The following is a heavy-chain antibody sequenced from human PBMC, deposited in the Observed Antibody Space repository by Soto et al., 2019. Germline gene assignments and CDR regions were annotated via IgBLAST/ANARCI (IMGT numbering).Heavy chain of an antibody. CDR3: ARDHRIVVPAGSPFDY. CDR2: IWYDGSNK. J-gene: IGHJ4*02. D-gene: IGHD2-2*01. CDR1: GFTFSSYG. Sequence: PGGSLRLSCAASGFTFSSYGMHWVRQAPGKGLEWVAVIWYDGSNKYYADSAKGRFTISRDNSKNTLYLQMNSLRAEDTAVYYCARDHRIVVPAGSPFDYWGQGTLVTVSS. V-gene: IGHV3-33*01.